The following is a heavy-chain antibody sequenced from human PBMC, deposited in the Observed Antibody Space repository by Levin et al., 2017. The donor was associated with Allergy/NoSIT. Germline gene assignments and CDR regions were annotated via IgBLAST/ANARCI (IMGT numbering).Heavy chain of an antibody. CDR2: IYPGDSDT. V-gene: IGHV5-51*01. CDR3: ASLTLGYSSGLDY. CDR1: GYTFSNFW. Sequence: GGSLRLSCKGSGYTFSNFWIGWVRQMPGKGLEWIGIIYPGDSDTRYSPSFQGQVTISADRSISTAYLQWISLKTSDTAMYYCASLTLGYSSGLDYWGQGTLVTVSS. D-gene: IGHD6-19*01. J-gene: IGHJ4*02.